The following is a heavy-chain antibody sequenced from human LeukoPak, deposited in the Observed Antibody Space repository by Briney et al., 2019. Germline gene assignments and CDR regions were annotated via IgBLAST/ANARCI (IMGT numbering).Heavy chain of an antibody. CDR2: ISSSSSYI. Sequence: GESLRLSCAASGFTFSSYSMNWVRQAPGKGLEWVSSISSSSSYIYYADSVKGRFTISRDNAKNSLYLQMNSLRAEDTAVYYCARDLVTMVRGLLYWGQGTLVTVSS. V-gene: IGHV3-21*01. D-gene: IGHD3-10*01. CDR1: GFTFSSYS. CDR3: ARDLVTMVRGLLY. J-gene: IGHJ4*02.